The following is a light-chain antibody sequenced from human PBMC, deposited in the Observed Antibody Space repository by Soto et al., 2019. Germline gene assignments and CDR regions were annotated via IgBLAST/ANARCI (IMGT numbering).Light chain of an antibody. V-gene: IGKV3-20*01. CDR2: DAS. CDR1: QRVYSSY. CDR3: HQYASSPWT. Sequence: IMLTQSPGTLSLSPGERVTLSCRASQRVYSSYLAWYQQRPGQAPRLLFYDASIRATGIPDRFSGSGSGTDFSLTISRLEPEDFAVYYCHQYASSPWTFGQGTKVVIK. J-gene: IGKJ1*01.